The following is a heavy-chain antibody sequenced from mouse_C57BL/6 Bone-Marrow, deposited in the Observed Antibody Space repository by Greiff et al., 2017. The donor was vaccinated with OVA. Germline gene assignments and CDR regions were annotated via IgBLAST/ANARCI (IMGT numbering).Heavy chain of an antibody. Sequence: LVESGPGLVQPSQSLSITCTVSGFSLTSYGVHWVRQSPGKGLEWLGVIWSGGSTDYNAAFISRLSISKDNSKSQVFFKMNSLQADDTAIYYCARRVDGYYGWFAYWGQGTLVTVSA. CDR2: IWSGGST. CDR3: ARRVDGYYGWFAY. CDR1: GFSLTSYG. J-gene: IGHJ3*01. D-gene: IGHD2-3*01. V-gene: IGHV2-2*01.